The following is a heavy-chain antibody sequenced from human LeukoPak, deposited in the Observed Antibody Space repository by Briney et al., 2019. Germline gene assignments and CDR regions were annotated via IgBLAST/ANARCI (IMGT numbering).Heavy chain of an antibody. V-gene: IGHV1-18*01. CDR1: GYTFTTYV. J-gene: IGHJ6*02. Sequence: APVKVSCKASGYTFTTYVISWLRQAPGQGLEWMGWISAYNGNTNYAQKLQGRVTMTTDTSTTTAYMDLRSLRSDDTAVYYCARGGGYTYANGMDVWGQGTTVTVSS. CDR3: ARGGGYTYANGMDV. CDR2: ISAYNGNT. D-gene: IGHD5-18*01.